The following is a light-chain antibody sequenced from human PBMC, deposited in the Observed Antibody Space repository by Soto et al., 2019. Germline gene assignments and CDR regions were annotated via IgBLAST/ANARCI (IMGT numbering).Light chain of an antibody. CDR3: SSYTTSSTLPDV. V-gene: IGLV2-14*01. CDR2: EVS. J-gene: IGLJ1*01. CDR1: SSDVGGYNY. Sequence: QSALTQPASVSGSPGQSIAISCTGTSSDVGGYNYVSWYQQHPGKAPKVMIYEVSNRPSGVSDRFSGSKSGNTASLTISGLQAEDEGDYYCSSYTTSSTLPDVFGTGTKLTVL.